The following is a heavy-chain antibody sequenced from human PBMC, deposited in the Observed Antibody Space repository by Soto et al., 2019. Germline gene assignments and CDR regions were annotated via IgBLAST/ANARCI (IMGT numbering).Heavy chain of an antibody. CDR2: IGRSGETI. J-gene: IGHJ4*02. CDR1: EVAFRRSH. CDR3: ARDSRGGAARRPTFYY. V-gene: IGHV3-48*02. D-gene: IGHD6-6*01. Sequence: PGGPLRLSYRTSEVAFRRSHMNLVRTTPGKGLEWLSYIGRSGETIYYADSVKGRFTISRDNAKSSLFLQMNGLRDEDTGIYYCARDSRGGAARRPTFYYWGRGTLVTVSS.